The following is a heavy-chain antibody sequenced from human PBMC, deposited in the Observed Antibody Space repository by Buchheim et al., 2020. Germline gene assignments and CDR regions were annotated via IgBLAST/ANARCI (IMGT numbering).Heavy chain of an antibody. V-gene: IGHV3-30*04. CDR2: ISYDGSNK. J-gene: IGHJ4*02. CDR1: GFTFSSYA. CDR3: ARSYYYGSGSYPDY. Sequence: QVQLVESGGGVVQPGRSLRLSCAASGFTFSSYAMHWVRQAPGKGLEWVAVISYDGSNKYYADSVKGRFTISRDNSKNTLSLQMNSLRAEDTAVYYCARSYYYGSGSYPDYWGQGTL. D-gene: IGHD3-10*01.